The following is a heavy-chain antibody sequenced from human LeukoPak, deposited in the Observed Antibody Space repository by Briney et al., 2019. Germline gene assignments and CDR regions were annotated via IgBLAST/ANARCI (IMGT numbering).Heavy chain of an antibody. J-gene: IGHJ4*02. D-gene: IGHD2-8*01. CDR3: ARDTIGGPVDY. CDR1: GYPINNAYY. Sequence: SETLSLTCGVSGYPINNAYYWSWIRQPPGKGLEWIGYTYYSGSTYYNPSLKSRVTISVDTSKNQFSLKLSSVTAADTAVYYCARDTIGGPVDYWGQGTLVTVSS. V-gene: IGHV4-30-4*08. CDR2: TYYSGST.